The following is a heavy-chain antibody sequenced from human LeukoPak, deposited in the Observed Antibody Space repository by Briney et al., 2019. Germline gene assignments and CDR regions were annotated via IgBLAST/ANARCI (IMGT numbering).Heavy chain of an antibody. CDR1: GFTFSIYE. D-gene: IGHD2-2*01. V-gene: IGHV3-48*03. Sequence: GGSLRLSCAASGFTFSIYEMNWVRQAPGKGLEWVSYISSSGSTKYYADSVKGRFTISRDNAKHSLYLQMNSLRAEDTAVYYCARGGGHLGYCSSTSCYGRVNRLYYFDYWGQGTLVTVSS. J-gene: IGHJ4*02. CDR2: ISSSGSTK. CDR3: ARGGGHLGYCSSTSCYGRVNRLYYFDY.